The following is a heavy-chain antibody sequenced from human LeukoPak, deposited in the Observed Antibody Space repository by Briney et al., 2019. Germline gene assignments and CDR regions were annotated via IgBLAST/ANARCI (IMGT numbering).Heavy chain of an antibody. V-gene: IGHV1-69*04. CDR1: GGTFSSYA. CDR3: ARDPQLERRVNWFDP. D-gene: IGHD1-1*01. J-gene: IGHJ5*02. Sequence: VASVKVSCKASGGTFSSYAISWVRQAPGQGLEWMGRIIPILGIANYAQKFQGRVTITAGKSTSTAYMELSSLRSEDTAVYYCARDPQLERRVNWFDPWGQGTLVTVSS. CDR2: IIPILGIA.